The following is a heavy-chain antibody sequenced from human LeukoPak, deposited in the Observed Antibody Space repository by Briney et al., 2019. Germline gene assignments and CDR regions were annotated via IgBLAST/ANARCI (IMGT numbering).Heavy chain of an antibody. Sequence: GASVKVSCKASGGTFSSYAISWVRQAPGQGLEWMGGIIPIFGTANYAQKFQGRVTITADESTSTAYMELRSLRSDDTAVYYCARGPPYYDFWSPTFDYWGQGTLVTVSS. J-gene: IGHJ4*02. CDR2: IIPIFGTA. V-gene: IGHV1-69*13. D-gene: IGHD3-3*01. CDR1: GGTFSSYA. CDR3: ARGPPYYDFWSPTFDY.